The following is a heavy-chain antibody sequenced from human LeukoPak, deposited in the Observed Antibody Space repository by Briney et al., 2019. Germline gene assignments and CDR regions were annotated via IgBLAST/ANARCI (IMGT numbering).Heavy chain of an antibody. V-gene: IGHV3-11*04. CDR3: ARDADYYGSGSYSDPPDY. CDR1: GFTFSDYY. J-gene: IGHJ4*02. D-gene: IGHD3-10*01. CDR2: ISSSGSTI. Sequence: PGGSLRLSCAASGFTFSDYYMSWIRQAPGKGLEWVSYISSSGSTIYYADSVKGRFTISRDNAKNSLYLQMNSLRAEDTAVYYCARDADYYGSGSYSDPPDYWGQGTLVTVSS.